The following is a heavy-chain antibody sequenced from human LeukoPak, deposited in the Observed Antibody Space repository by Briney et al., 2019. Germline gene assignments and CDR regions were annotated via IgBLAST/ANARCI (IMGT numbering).Heavy chain of an antibody. CDR3: ARGRYMTPFEFDY. Sequence: GGSLRLSCAVSGFPFSFYEVNWVRQAPGQGLEWVSNIGSSGSTTYYADSVKGRFSISRDNAKGSLYLHMNSLRVEDTAVYYCARGRYMTPFEFDYWGQGTLVTVSS. D-gene: IGHD3-16*02. J-gene: IGHJ4*02. CDR2: IGSSGSTT. CDR1: GFPFSFYE. V-gene: IGHV3-48*03.